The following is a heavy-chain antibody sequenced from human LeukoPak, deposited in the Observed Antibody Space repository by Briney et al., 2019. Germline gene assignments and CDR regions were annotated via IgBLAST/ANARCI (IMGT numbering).Heavy chain of an antibody. CDR2: ISYSGNT. CDR3: ARHCCSGPAKRVFDI. CDR1: GGSIISSDYH. Sequence: SETLSLTCTVSGGSIISSDYHWGRVRQPPGTGLEWIGTISYSGNTDYNPSLRSRVTISVDTSNNQFTLRLGSVTAADTAVYHCARHCCSGPAKRVFDIWGQGTMVTVSS. V-gene: IGHV4-39*01. J-gene: IGHJ3*02. D-gene: IGHD2-15*01.